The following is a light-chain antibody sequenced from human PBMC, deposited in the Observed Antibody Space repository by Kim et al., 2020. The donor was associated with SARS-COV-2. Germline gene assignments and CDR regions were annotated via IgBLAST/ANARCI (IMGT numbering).Light chain of an antibody. V-gene: IGKV2-28*01. CDR3: MQALQSPFT. CDR1: QRRLHSTGFND. J-gene: IGKJ3*01. Sequence: LASLCGWSTQRRLHSTGFNDLDWYLQKPGESAQLLIYMGSTRASGVPDRFSGSRAGTDFTLKTSRVEAEDVGVYYCMQALQSPFTFGPGTKVDIK. CDR2: MGS.